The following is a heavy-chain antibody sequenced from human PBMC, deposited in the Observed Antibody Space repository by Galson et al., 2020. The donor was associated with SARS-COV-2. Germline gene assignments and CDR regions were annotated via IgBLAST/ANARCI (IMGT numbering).Heavy chain of an antibody. D-gene: IGHD1-26*01. Sequence: SETLSLTCTVSGGSISSSIYFWGWIRQPPGKGLQWIGTTYDSGSTYYDPSLKSRLTISVDTSKNQFSLKLSSVTAADTAVYYCARHGRGELLCPFDYWGQGILVTVSS. V-gene: IGHV4-39*01. CDR2: TYDSGST. CDR3: ARHGRGELLCPFDY. J-gene: IGHJ4*02. CDR1: GGSISSSIYF.